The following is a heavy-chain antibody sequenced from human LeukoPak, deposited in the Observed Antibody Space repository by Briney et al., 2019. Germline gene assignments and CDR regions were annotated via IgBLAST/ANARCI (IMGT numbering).Heavy chain of an antibody. CDR2: ISSNGGST. CDR3: AVGYCSSTSCYLPDY. V-gene: IGHV3-64*01. Sequence: GGSLRLSCAASGFTFSSYAMHWVRQAPGKGLEYVSAISSNGGSTYYANSVKGRFTISRDNSKNTLYLQMGSLRAENMAVYYCAVGYCSSTSCYLPDYWGQGTLVTVSS. CDR1: GFTFSSYA. J-gene: IGHJ4*02. D-gene: IGHD2-2*01.